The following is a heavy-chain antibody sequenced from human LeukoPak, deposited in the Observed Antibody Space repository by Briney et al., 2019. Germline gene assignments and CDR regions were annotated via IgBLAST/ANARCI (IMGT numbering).Heavy chain of an antibody. D-gene: IGHD3-22*01. CDR2: INPNSGGT. Sequence: ASVKVSCKASGYTFTGHYMHWVRQAPGQGLEWMGRINPNSGGTNYAQKFQGRVTMTRDTSISTAYMELSRLRSDDTAVYYCARGRDSSGYPAKDNTDYWGQGTLVTVSS. CDR1: GYTFTGHY. J-gene: IGHJ4*02. CDR3: ARGRDSSGYPAKDNTDY. V-gene: IGHV1-2*06.